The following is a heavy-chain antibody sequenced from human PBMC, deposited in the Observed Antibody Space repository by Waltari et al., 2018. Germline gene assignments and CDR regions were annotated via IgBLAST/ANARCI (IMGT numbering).Heavy chain of an antibody. D-gene: IGHD3-10*01. CDR3: ANGGNYYGSGRDAFDI. CDR2: IYHSGST. CDR1: GGSIRSGGYS. V-gene: IGHV4-30-2*01. Sequence: QLQLQESGSGLVKPSQTLSLTCAVSGGSIRSGGYSWSWIRQPPGKGLEWIGYIYHSGSTYYNPSLKSRVTISVDRSKNQFSLKLSSVTAADTAVYYCANGGNYYGSGRDAFDIWGQGTMVTVSS. J-gene: IGHJ3*02.